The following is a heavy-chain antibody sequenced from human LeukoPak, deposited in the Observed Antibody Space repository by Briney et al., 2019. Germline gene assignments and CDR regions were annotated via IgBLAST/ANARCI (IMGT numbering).Heavy chain of an antibody. CDR3: ARVYYRRSGYYNPFDY. D-gene: IGHD3-3*01. CDR2: IIPIFGTA. V-gene: IGHV1-69*01. Sequence: ASVKVSCKASGGTFSSYAISWVRQAPGQGLEWMGGIIPIFGTANYAQKFQGRVTITADESTSTAYMELSSLRSEDTAVYYCARVYYRRSGYYNPFDYWGQGTLVTVSS. J-gene: IGHJ4*02. CDR1: GGTFSSYA.